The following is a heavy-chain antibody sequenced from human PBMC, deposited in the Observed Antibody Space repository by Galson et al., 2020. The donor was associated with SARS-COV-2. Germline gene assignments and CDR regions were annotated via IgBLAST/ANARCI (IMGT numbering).Heavy chain of an antibody. D-gene: IGHD2-2*01. J-gene: IGHJ4*02. CDR3: ARGRIISSTCYGDY. Sequence: TGGSLRLSCAASGFTFSSYAMHWVRQAPGKGLEWVAVISYDGSNKYYADSVKGRFTISRDNSKNTLYLQMNSLRAEDTAVYYCARGRIISSTCYGDYWGQGTLVTVSP. CDR1: GFTFSSYA. CDR2: ISYDGSNK. V-gene: IGHV3-30-3*01.